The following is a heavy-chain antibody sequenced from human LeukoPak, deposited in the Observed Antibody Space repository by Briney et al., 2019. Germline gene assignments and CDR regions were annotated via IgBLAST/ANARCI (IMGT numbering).Heavy chain of an antibody. D-gene: IGHD3-9*01. Sequence: ASVKVSCKASGCTFAGYYMHWVRQAPGQGLEWMGRINPNSGGTNYAQKFQGRVTMTMDTSISTAYMELSRLRSDDTAVYYCARVGEIRYFDWAPPYNDYWGQGTLVTVSS. CDR2: INPNSGGT. CDR3: ARVGEIRYFDWAPPYNDY. V-gene: IGHV1-2*06. CDR1: GCTFAGYY. J-gene: IGHJ4*02.